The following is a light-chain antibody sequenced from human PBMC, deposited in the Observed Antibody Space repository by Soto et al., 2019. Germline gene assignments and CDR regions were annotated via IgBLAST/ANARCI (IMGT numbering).Light chain of an antibody. CDR2: AAS. Sequence: IVMTQSPATLSVSLGERATLSCRASQSVGTYLAWYQQKPGQPPSLLIFAASTRATGIPARFSGTGSGSDFTLTINGLQSEGFAVYSCQQYSDWPLVTFGGGTRVEIK. V-gene: IGKV3-15*01. CDR1: QSVGTY. J-gene: IGKJ4*01. CDR3: QQYSDWPLVT.